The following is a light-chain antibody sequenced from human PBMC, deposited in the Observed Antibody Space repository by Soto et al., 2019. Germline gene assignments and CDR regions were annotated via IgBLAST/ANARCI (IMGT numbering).Light chain of an antibody. J-gene: IGLJ2*01. Sequence: QYALTQPASVSGSPGQSITISCTGTSSDVGGYKYVSWYQQHPGKAPKLMIYEVTNRPSGVSNRFSGSKSGNTASLTISGLQAEDEADYYCSSYTGSSTLVFGGGTKLTVL. CDR3: SSYTGSSTLV. CDR2: EVT. CDR1: SSDVGGYKY. V-gene: IGLV2-14*01.